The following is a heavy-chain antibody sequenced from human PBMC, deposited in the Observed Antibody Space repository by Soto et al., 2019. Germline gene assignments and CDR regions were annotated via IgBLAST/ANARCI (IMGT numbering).Heavy chain of an antibody. CDR1: GYTFTGYY. Sequence: ASVKVSCKASGYTFTGYYMHWVRQAPGQGLEWMGWINPKSGGTTYVQKFQGWVTLTRDTSISTAYMELSSLRSDDTAVYYCARDWGGDIVVVPAENGMDVWGQGTTVTVSS. CDR2: INPKSGGT. V-gene: IGHV1-2*04. CDR3: ARDWGGDIVVVPAENGMDV. D-gene: IGHD2-2*01. J-gene: IGHJ6*02.